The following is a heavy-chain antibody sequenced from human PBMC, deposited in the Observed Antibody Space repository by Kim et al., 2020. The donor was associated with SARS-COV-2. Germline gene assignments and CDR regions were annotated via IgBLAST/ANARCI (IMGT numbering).Heavy chain of an antibody. CDR1: GFTFSGYA. J-gene: IGHJ4*02. Sequence: GGSLRLSCVGSGFTFSGYAMHWVRRAPGKGLECVSATTRSGDGSFYADSVEGRFTISRDNSKNTLYLQMNSLRLEDTSMYYCVRYGRSYGAVLWGQGTLVIVSS. CDR2: TTRSGDGS. D-gene: IGHD5-18*01. V-gene: IGHV3-64*04. CDR3: VRYGRSYGAVL.